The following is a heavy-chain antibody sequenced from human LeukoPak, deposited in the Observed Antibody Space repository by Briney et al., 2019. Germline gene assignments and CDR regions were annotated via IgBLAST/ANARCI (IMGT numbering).Heavy chain of an antibody. D-gene: IGHD6-19*01. CDR3: AKGGPVAVVPDY. Sequence: GGSLRLSCAASGFTFNIYAMTWVRQAPGKGLEWVSGVTYNGGSTCYADSVKGRFTISRDNSKNTLYLQMNSLRAEDTALYCCAKGGPVAVVPDYWGQGNLITVSS. CDR2: VTYNGGST. J-gene: IGHJ4*02. CDR1: GFTFNIYA. V-gene: IGHV3-23*01.